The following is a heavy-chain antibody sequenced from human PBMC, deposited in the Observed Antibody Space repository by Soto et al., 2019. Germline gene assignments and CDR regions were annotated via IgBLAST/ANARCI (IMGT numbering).Heavy chain of an antibody. CDR3: ASQGRAVSSYYFDY. Sequence: EVQLVESGGGLVQPGGSLRLSCAASGFTFSSYAMHWVRQAPGKGLEYVSAISSNGGSTYYANSVKGRFTISRDNSKNTLYLQMGSRRAEDMAVYYCASQGRAVSSYYFDYWGQGTLVTVSS. V-gene: IGHV3-64*01. CDR2: ISSNGGST. J-gene: IGHJ4*02. D-gene: IGHD3-10*01. CDR1: GFTFSSYA.